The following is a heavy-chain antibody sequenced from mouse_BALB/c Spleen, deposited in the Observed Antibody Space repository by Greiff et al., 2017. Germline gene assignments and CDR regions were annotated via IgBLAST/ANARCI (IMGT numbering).Heavy chain of an antibody. D-gene: IGHD2-4*01. V-gene: IGHV1-7*01. Sequence: QVQLQQSGAELAKPGASVKMSCKASGYTFTSYWMHWVNQRPGQGLEWIGYINPSTGYTEYNQKFKDKATLTADKSSSTAYMQLSSLTSEDSAVYYCARNYDYDVGAGFAYWGQGTRVTVSA. CDR2: INPSTGYT. CDR1: GYTFTSYW. CDR3: ARNYDYDVGAGFAY. J-gene: IGHJ3*01.